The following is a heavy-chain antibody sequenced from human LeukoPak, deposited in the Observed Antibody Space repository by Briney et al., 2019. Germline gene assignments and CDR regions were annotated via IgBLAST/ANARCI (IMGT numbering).Heavy chain of an antibody. CDR2: ISAYNGKA. D-gene: IGHD3-22*01. CDR3: ARDGYYDY. V-gene: IGHV1-18*01. J-gene: IGHJ4*02. Sequence: ASVKVSCWASGYTFTTYGIAWVRQAPGQGLEWMGWISAYNGKADYGQKFQGRVTMTTDTSTRTAYMELRSLRSDDTAVYYCARDGYYDYWGQGTLVTVSS. CDR1: GYTFTTYG.